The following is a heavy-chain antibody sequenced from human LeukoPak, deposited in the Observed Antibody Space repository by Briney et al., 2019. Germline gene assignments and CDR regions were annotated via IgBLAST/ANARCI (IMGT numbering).Heavy chain of an antibody. J-gene: IGHJ4*02. Sequence: SETLSLTCTVSGGSISSSSYYWGWIRQPPGKGLEWFGSIYYSGSTYYNPSLKSRVTISVDTSKNQFSLKLSSVTAADTAVYYCLRGVDTAMVLDFDYWGQGTLVTVSS. CDR1: GGSISSSSYY. D-gene: IGHD5-18*01. CDR2: IYYSGST. CDR3: LRGVDTAMVLDFDY. V-gene: IGHV4-39*01.